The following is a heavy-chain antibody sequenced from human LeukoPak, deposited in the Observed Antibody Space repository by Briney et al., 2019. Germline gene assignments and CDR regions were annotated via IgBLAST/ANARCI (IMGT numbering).Heavy chain of an antibody. CDR1: VGSFSGYY. D-gene: IGHD5-12*01. CDR2: INHSGST. Sequence: SETLSLTCAVYVGSFSGYYWSWIRQPPGKGLEWIGEINHSGSTNYNSSLKSRVTISVDTSKNQFSLKLSSVTAADTAVYYCVRGPRMYSGYDVKAFDMWGQGTVVTVSS. CDR3: VRGPRMYSGYDVKAFDM. J-gene: IGHJ3*02. V-gene: IGHV4-34*01.